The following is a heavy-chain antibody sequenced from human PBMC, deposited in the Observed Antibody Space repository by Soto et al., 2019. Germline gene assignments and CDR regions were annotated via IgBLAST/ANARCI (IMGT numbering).Heavy chain of an antibody. CDR1: GFTFSDHA. V-gene: IGHV3-23*01. CDR2: ISGGGTGA. J-gene: IGHJ4*02. CDR3: AIGLSWHTH. Sequence: EVQLLESGGGLVQPGGSLRLSCTASGFTFSDHAMTWVRQAPGKGLEWLSGISGGGTGAYYADSVKGRFTVSRDNSNNTVFLQMDSLRVEDTAVYYCAIGLSWHTHWGQGTLVTVSS. D-gene: IGHD2-21*01.